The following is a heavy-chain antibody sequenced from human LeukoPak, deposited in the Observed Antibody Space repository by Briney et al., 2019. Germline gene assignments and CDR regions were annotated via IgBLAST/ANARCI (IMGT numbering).Heavy chain of an antibody. V-gene: IGHV4-38-2*02. CDR2: INHSGAT. Sequence: PSETLSLTCTVSGYSISSGYYWGWIRQPPGKGLEWIGEINHSGATKYNPSLKSRLTISVDPSKNQFSLKLKSVTAADTAVYYCARGSPKHDSWGQGTLVTVSS. J-gene: IGHJ5*01. CDR1: GYSISSGYY. CDR3: ARGSPKHDS.